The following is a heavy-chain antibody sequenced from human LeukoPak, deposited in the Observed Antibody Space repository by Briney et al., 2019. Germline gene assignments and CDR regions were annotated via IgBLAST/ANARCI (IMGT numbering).Heavy chain of an antibody. CDR3: ARLGTYYYDSSGGSIDH. CDR2: IYSGGST. CDR1: GFTVSSNY. V-gene: IGHV3-53*04. Sequence: GGSLRLSCAASGFTVSSNYMRWVRQAPGKGLEWVSVIYSGGSTYYADSVKGRFTISRHNSKNTLYLQMNSLRAEDTAVYYCARLGTYYYDSSGGSIDHWGQGTLVTVSS. D-gene: IGHD3-22*01. J-gene: IGHJ4*02.